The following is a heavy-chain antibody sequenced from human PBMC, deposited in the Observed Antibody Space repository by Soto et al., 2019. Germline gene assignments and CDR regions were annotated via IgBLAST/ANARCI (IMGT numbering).Heavy chain of an antibody. Sequence: GGSLRLSCSASGFIFSDYAINWVRQAPGKGLEWVAVISGDGVNKYIADSVKGRFIISRDNSRNTVFLQMNSLGLEDTAIYYCARRLTTSVTAMGYWGQGALVTVSS. CDR3: ARRLTTSVTAMGY. CDR1: GFIFSDYA. D-gene: IGHD4-17*01. V-gene: IGHV3-30-3*01. J-gene: IGHJ4*02. CDR2: ISGDGVNK.